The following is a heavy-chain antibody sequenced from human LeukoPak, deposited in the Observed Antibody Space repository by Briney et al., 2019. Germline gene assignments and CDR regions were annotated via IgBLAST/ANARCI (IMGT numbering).Heavy chain of an antibody. Sequence: GGSLRLSCAASGFTFSSYAMSWVRQAPGKGLEWVSAISGSGGSTYYADSVKGRFTISRDNSKNTLYLQMNSLRAEDTAAYYCAKVGVRGYSTPPRNGFDYWGQGTLVTVSS. CDR3: AKVGVRGYSTPPRNGFDY. V-gene: IGHV3-23*01. CDR2: ISGSGGST. D-gene: IGHD5-18*01. J-gene: IGHJ4*02. CDR1: GFTFSSYA.